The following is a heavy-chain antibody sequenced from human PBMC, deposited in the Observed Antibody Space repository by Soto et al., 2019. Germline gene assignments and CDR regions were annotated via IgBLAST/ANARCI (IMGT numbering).Heavy chain of an antibody. CDR2: ISYDGSNK. CDR3: ARDPGYEYSSGWYGAFDY. J-gene: IGHJ4*02. D-gene: IGHD6-19*01. V-gene: IGHV3-30-3*01. Sequence: GGSLRLSCAASGFTFSSYAMHWVRQAPGKGLEWVAVISYDGSNKYYADSVKGRFTISRDNSKNTLYLQMNSLRAEDTAVYYCARDPGYEYSSGWYGAFDYWGQGTLVTVSS. CDR1: GFTFSSYA.